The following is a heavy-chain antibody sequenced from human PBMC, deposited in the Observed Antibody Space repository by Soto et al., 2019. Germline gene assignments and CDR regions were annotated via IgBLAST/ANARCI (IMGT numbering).Heavy chain of an antibody. J-gene: IGHJ6*02. V-gene: IGHV1-69*13. Sequence: GASVKVSCKASGGTFSSYASSWVRQAHGQGLEWMGGIIPIFGTANYAQKFQGRVTITADESTSTAYMELSSLRSEDTAVYYCARYCSGGSCYALGYYYGMDVWGQGTTVTVSS. D-gene: IGHD2-15*01. CDR2: IIPIFGTA. CDR3: ARYCSGGSCYALGYYYGMDV. CDR1: GGTFSSYA.